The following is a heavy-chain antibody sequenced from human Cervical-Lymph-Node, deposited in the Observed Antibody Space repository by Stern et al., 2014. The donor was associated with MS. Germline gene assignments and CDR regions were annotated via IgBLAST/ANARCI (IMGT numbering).Heavy chain of an antibody. CDR2: IIPIFGTA. J-gene: IGHJ6*02. Sequence: QVQLGQSGAEVKTPGASVKVSCKASGGTFSTYAINWVRQAPGQGLEWIGGIIPIFGTANYAKKFQGRVSITADDATSTAYMELSSLRSEDTAMYYCASPTSVTVGAMDAWGQGTAVTVSS. CDR3: ASPTSVTVGAMDA. D-gene: IGHD4-17*01. CDR1: GGTFSTYA. V-gene: IGHV1-69*01.